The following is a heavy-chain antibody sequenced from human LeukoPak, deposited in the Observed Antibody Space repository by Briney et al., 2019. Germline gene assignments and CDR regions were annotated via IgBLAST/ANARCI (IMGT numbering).Heavy chain of an antibody. D-gene: IGHD2-15*01. J-gene: IGHJ6*02. V-gene: IGHV3-30*18. CDR1: GFTFSSYA. CDR2: ISYDGSNK. Sequence: GGSLRLSCAASGFTFSSYAMHWVRQAPGKGLEWVAVISYDGSNKYYADSVKGRFTISRDNSKNTLYLQLSSLRVADTAFYYCAKLFPTSGGSGMDVWGRGTTVTVSS. CDR3: AKLFPTSGGSGMDV.